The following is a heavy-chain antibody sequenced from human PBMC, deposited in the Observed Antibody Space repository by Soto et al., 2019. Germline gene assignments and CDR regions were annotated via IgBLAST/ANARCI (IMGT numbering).Heavy chain of an antibody. CDR3: ARAIYGGNSGLDY. CDR2: IYYSGST. J-gene: IGHJ4*02. Sequence: SETLSLTCTVSGGSISSYYWSWIRQPPGKGLEWIGYIYYSGSTNYNPSLKSRFTITVDTSKNQFSLKLSYVTAADTAVYYCARAIYGGNSGLDYWGQGTMVTVSS. V-gene: IGHV4-59*01. D-gene: IGHD4-17*01. CDR1: GGSISSYY.